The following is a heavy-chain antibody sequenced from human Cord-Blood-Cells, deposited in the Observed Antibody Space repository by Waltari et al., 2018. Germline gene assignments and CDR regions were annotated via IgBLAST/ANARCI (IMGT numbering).Heavy chain of an antibody. V-gene: IGHV3-9*01. CDR3: AKDIAAAGTEYFQH. Sequence: EVQLVESGGGLVQPGRSLRLSCAASGFTFDDYAMHWVRQAPGKGLEWVSGISWNSGRRGYGESVKGRFTISRDNAKTSLYLQMNSLGAEDTALYYCAKDIAAAGTEYFQHWGQGTLVTVSS. J-gene: IGHJ1*01. CDR1: GFTFDDYA. D-gene: IGHD6-13*01. CDR2: ISWNSGRR.